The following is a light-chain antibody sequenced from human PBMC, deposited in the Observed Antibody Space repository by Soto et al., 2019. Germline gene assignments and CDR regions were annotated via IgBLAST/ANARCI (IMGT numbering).Light chain of an antibody. V-gene: IGKV3-11*01. CDR3: LQRSNWPFT. CDR2: DTS. CDR1: RSVSSY. Sequence: EIVLTQSPATLSLSPGERATLSCRASRSVSSYLAWYQQRPDQPPRLLIYDTSNRATGIPARFSGSGSATDFTLTISNLEPEDFAVYYCLQRSNWPFTFGGGTKVEI. J-gene: IGKJ4*01.